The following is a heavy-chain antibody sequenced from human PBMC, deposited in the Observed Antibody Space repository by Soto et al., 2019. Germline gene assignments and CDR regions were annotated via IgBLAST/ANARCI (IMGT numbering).Heavy chain of an antibody. CDR3: ARGLGSTMPSLF. CDR1: GGPISSYY. V-gene: IGHV4-59*01. D-gene: IGHD3-16*02. J-gene: IGHJ1*01. CDR2: IYYTGST. Sequence: PSETLSLTCTVSGGPISSYYWSWIRQPPGKGLEWIGYIYYTGSTNYNPSLKSRVTISVDTSKNKFSLKLSSVTAADTAVYYCARGLGSTMPSLFWGQANLVTVSS.